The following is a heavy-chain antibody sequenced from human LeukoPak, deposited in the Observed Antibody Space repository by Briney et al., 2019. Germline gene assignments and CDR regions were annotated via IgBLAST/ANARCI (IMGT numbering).Heavy chain of an antibody. CDR1: Y. V-gene: IGHV1-2*06. CDR3: ARVREGGAIDY. CDR2: INPNSGGT. Sequence: YMHWVRQAPGQGVEWMGRINPNSGGTNYAQKFQGRVTMTRDTSISTAYMELSRLRSDDTAVYYCARVREGGAIDYWGQGTLVTVSS. D-gene: IGHD1-26*01. J-gene: IGHJ4*02.